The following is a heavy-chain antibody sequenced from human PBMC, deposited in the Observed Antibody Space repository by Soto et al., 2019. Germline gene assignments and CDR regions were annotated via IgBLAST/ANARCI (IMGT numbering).Heavy chain of an antibody. CDR2: IYYSGST. CDR1: GGSISSSNYY. CDR3: ARARFGEPYFDY. J-gene: IGHJ4*02. D-gene: IGHD3-10*01. Sequence: SETLSLTCTVSGGSISSSNYYWGRLRQPPGKGLEWIGYIYYSGSTNYNPSLKSRVTISVDTSKNQFSLKLSSVTAADTAVYYCARARFGEPYFDYWGQGTLVTVSS. V-gene: IGHV4-61*05.